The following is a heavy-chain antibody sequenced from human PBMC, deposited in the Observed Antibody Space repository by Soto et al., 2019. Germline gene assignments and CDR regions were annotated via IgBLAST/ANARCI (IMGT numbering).Heavy chain of an antibody. J-gene: IGHJ2*01. CDR1: GFIFRSYG. Sequence: EVQLLESGGGLVQPGGSLRLSCAASGFIFRSYGMSWVRQAPGKGLEWVSAISGSGDSPYYADSVKGRFTVSRDNSKNPLYLQMTSLRAEDTAVYYCAKATWGYWYFDLWGRGTLVTVSS. D-gene: IGHD7-27*01. V-gene: IGHV3-23*01. CDR2: ISGSGDSP. CDR3: AKATWGYWYFDL.